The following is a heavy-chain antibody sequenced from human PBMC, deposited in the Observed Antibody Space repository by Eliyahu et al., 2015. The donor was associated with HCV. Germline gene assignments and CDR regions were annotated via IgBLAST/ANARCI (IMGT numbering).Heavy chain of an antibody. D-gene: IGHD2-21*02. CDR3: ARGPSYCGGDCYYGGGDY. CDR2: MNPNSGNT. CDR1: GYXFPSXD. V-gene: IGHV1-8*01. J-gene: IGHJ4*02. Sequence: QVQLVQSGAXVKKPWASVKXSCKASGYXFPSXDFNWVRQATGQGLEWMGWMNPNSGNTGYAQKFQGRVTMTRNTSISTAYMELSSLRSEDTAVYYCARGPSYCGGDCYYGGGDYWGQGTLVTVSS.